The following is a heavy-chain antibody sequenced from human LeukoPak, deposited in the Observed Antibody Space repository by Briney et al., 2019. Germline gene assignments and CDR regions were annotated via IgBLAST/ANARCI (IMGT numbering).Heavy chain of an antibody. D-gene: IGHD5-18*01. CDR1: GFTFSSYA. V-gene: IGHV3-23*01. Sequence: GGSLRLSCAASGFTFSSYAMNWVRQAPGKGLEWVSAISGSGGSTYYADSVKGRFTISRDNSKNTLYLQMNSLRAEDTAVYYCAKVSAMVLDYYYGMDVWGQGTTVTVSS. CDR3: AKVSAMVLDYYYGMDV. CDR2: ISGSGGST. J-gene: IGHJ6*02.